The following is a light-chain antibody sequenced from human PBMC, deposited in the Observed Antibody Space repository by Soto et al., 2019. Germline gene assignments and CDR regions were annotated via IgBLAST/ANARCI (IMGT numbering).Light chain of an antibody. J-gene: IGLJ3*02. CDR1: SSDVGDYDS. Sequence: QSALTQPASVSGSPGQSITISCTGSSSDVGDYDSVSWYQQHPGKAPKLMIYGVTNRPSGVSNRFSASKSGNTASLTISGLQAEDEADYYCSSYSSISTLVFGGGTKVSVL. CDR2: GVT. CDR3: SSYSSISTLV. V-gene: IGLV2-14*03.